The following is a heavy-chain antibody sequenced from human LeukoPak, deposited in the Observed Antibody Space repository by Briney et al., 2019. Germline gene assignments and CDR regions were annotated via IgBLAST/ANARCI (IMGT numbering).Heavy chain of an antibody. CDR3: ARSGYYDILTGYLNWFDP. V-gene: IGHV4-59*01. CDR2: IYYSGST. D-gene: IGHD3-9*01. Sequence: SETLSLTCTVSGGPISSYYWSWIRQPPGKGLEWIGYIYYSGSTNYNPSLKSRVTISVDTSKNQFSLKLSSVTAADTAVYYCARSGYYDILTGYLNWFDPWGQGTLVTVSS. CDR1: GGPISSYY. J-gene: IGHJ5*02.